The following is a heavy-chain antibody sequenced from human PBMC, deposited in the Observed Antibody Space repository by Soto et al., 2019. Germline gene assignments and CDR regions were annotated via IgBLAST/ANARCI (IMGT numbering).Heavy chain of an antibody. CDR3: TRACASDWNYVSPSS. D-gene: IGHD1-7*01. V-gene: IGHV1-18*04. CDR2: ISAKSGNT. CDR1: GYTFTTSG. Sequence: QLVQSGAEVKKPGAAVKVSCKASGYTFTTSGFNWVRQAPGQGLEWMGWISAKSGNTNYAQKLQGRVTMTTDTSTSTVYMELKSLTSDDTAIYYCTRACASDWNYVSPSSWGQGTLVTGSS. J-gene: IGHJ4*02.